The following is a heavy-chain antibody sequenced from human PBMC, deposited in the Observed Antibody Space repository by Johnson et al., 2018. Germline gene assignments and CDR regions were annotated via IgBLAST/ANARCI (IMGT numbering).Heavy chain of an antibody. V-gene: IGHV1-69*12. CDR3: ARYQFVVRGVMAHAFDI. Sequence: QVQLVQSGAEVKKPGSSVKVSCKASGGTFSNYAITWVRQATGQGLEWMGGIIPIFGSANYAQKFQGRVTITADESTSTAYMELGSLRSEDTAVYYCARYQFVVRGVMAHAFDIWGQWTMVTVSS. D-gene: IGHD3-10*01. J-gene: IGHJ3*02. CDR2: IIPIFGSA. CDR1: GGTFSNYA.